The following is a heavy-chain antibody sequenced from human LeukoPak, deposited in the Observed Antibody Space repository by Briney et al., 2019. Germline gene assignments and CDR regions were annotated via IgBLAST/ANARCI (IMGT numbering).Heavy chain of an antibody. D-gene: IGHD3-10*01. J-gene: IGHJ4*02. CDR2: TTWSGDRA. CDR3: ARMGYYGSGSYFDY. V-gene: IGHV3-20*04. CDR1: GFTFDDYG. Sequence: GGSLRLSCAASGFTFDDYGMSWVRQAPGKGLEWVSGTTWSGDRAGYADSVKGRFTISRDNAKNSLYLQMNSLRAEDTALYYCARMGYYGSGSYFDYWGQGTLGSASS.